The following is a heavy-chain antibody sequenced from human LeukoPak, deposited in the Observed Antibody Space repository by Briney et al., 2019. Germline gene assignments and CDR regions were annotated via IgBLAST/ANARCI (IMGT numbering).Heavy chain of an antibody. CDR1: GYTFTGYY. D-gene: IGHD4-17*01. CDR3: ARTSLATVTTWDY. V-gene: IGHV1-2*02. CDR2: INPNSGGT. J-gene: IGHJ4*02. Sequence: GASVKVSCKASGYTFTGYYMHWVRQAPGQGLEWMGWINPNSGGTNYAQKFQGRVTMTRDTSISTAYMELSRLRSDDTAVYYCARTSLATVTTWDYWGQGTLVTVSS.